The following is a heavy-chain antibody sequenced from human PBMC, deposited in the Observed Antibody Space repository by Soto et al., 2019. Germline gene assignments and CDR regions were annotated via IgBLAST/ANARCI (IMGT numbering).Heavy chain of an antibody. CDR2: VQSNHVT. J-gene: IGHJ4*02. D-gene: IGHD1-26*01. V-gene: IGHV3-23*01. CDR3: AKWLRGGSFYCDF. CDR1: RFTVGSYS. Sequence: LXLSCRVSRFTVGSYSMSWVRQAPGKGLEWVALVQSNHVTYYADSVRGRFTVSRDNSKNTVYLQMDSLRVEDTALYYCAKWLRGGSFYCDFWGQGAMVTVSS.